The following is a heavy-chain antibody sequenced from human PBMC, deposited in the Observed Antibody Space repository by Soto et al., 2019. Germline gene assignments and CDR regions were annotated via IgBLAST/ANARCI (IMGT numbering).Heavy chain of an antibody. CDR3: AREIFAAAYAATSAFDL. V-gene: IGHV3-23*01. Sequence: GGALRLSCAASGFTFSSHAMGWLRQAPGTGPEWVAFVDGSGYDTSYGDSVEGRFTISRDNSDNSLYLHMDSLRAEDTGRYFCAREIFAAAYAATSAFDLWGQGTLVTVSS. CDR2: VDGSGYDT. D-gene: IGHD2-8*01. J-gene: IGHJ4*02. CDR1: GFTFSSHA.